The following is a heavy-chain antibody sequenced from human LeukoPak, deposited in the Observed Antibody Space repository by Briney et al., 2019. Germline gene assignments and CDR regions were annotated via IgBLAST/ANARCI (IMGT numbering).Heavy chain of an antibody. CDR1: GFTFSSYW. Sequence: PGGSLRLSCAASGFTFSSYWMHWVRQAPGKGLEWVSAISGNGGSTYYADSVKGRFTISRDTSKNTLYLQMNSLRAEDTAIYYCAKSLVVVPAAGSWFDPWGQGTLVTVSS. CDR3: AKSLVVVPAAGSWFDP. CDR2: ISGNGGST. J-gene: IGHJ5*02. D-gene: IGHD2-2*01. V-gene: IGHV3-23*01.